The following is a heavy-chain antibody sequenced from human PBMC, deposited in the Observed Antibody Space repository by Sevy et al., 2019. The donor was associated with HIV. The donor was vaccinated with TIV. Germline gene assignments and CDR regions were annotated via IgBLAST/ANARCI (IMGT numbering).Heavy chain of an antibody. D-gene: IGHD1-26*01. CDR1: GFTVSSNY. Sequence: GGSLRLSCVASGFTVSSNYMSWVRQAPGKGLEWVSVIYSGGSTYYADSVKGRFTISRDNSKNTLYLQMNSLRAEDTAVYYCARERIVGAYYYYYMDVWGKGTTVTVSS. J-gene: IGHJ6*03. CDR3: ARERIVGAYYYYYMDV. CDR2: IYSGGST. V-gene: IGHV3-53*01.